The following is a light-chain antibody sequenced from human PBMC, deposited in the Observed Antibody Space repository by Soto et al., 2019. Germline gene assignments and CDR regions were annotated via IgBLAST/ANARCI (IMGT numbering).Light chain of an antibody. CDR3: ISYTPSSTWV. CDR1: RSDVGAYDF. J-gene: IGLJ3*02. CDR2: EVS. V-gene: IGLV2-14*01. Sequence: QSVLTQPASVSGSPGQSITISCTGTRSDVGAYDFVSWYQQQPGKAPKLMISEVSNRPSGVSNRFSGSKSGNTASLTISGLQADDEADYYCISYTPSSTWVFGGGTKLTVL.